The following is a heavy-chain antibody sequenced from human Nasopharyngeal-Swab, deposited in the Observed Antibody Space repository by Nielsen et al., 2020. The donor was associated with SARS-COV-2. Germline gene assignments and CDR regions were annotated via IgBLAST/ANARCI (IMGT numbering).Heavy chain of an antibody. V-gene: IGHV1-24*01. Sequence: ASVKVSCKVSGYTLTELSMHWVRQTPGIGLEWMGGFDPDDAETIYAEKYQGRVTMTEDTSTDTAYMELSSLRSEDTAVYYCATGQQWLVQWFDPWGQGTLVTVSS. CDR1: GYTLTELS. J-gene: IGHJ5*02. CDR2: FDPDDAET. CDR3: ATGQQWLVQWFDP. D-gene: IGHD6-19*01.